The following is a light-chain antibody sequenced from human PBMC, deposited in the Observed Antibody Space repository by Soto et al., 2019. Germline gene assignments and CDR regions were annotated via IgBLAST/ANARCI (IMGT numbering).Light chain of an antibody. J-gene: IGLJ1*01. V-gene: IGLV2-14*01. CDR2: DVS. CDR3: SSYTSSSTRV. CDR1: SSDVGDYNY. Sequence: QSALTQPASVSGSPGQSITISCTGTSSDVGDYNYVSWYQQHPGKAPKLMIFDVSNRPSGVSNRFSGSKSGNTASLTISGLLAEDEADYYCSSYTSSSTRVFGTGTKLTVL.